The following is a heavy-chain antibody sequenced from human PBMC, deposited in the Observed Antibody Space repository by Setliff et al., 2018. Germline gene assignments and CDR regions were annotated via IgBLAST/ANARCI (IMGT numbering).Heavy chain of an antibody. CDR1: GGSISSGGYS. D-gene: IGHD4-17*01. CDR3: ARDGDGRGRYFDH. V-gene: IGHV4-30-2*01. Sequence: SETLSLTCAVSGGSISSGGYSWSWIRQPPGKGLEWIGYIYHSGSTYYNPSLKSRVTISVDRSKNQFSLKLSSVTAADTAVYYCARDGDGRGRYFDHWGQGTLVTVSS. CDR2: IYHSGST. J-gene: IGHJ4*02.